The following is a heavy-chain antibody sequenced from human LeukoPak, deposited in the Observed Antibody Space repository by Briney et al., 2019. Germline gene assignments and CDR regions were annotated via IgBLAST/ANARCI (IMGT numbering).Heavy chain of an antibody. Sequence: PSETLSLTCTVSGVSINNYYCSWLRQPPGKGLEWMGYIFYGSTNYNPSLKSRVTISVDTSMNQFSLKLSSVNAADTAVYYCATEKNVGAPGVFDPWGQGTLVTVSS. J-gene: IGHJ5*02. V-gene: IGHV4-59*01. D-gene: IGHD3-3*01. CDR1: GVSINNYY. CDR3: ATEKNVGAPGVFDP. CDR2: IFYGST.